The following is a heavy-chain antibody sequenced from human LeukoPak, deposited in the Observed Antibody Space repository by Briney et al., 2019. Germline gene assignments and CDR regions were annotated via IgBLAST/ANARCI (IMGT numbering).Heavy chain of an antibody. D-gene: IGHD1-26*01. CDR3: AREDSVSYPFDY. CDR2: IYHSGST. V-gene: IGHV4-38-2*02. CDR1: GYSISSGYY. Sequence: SETLSLTCAVSGYSISSGYYWGWIRHPPGKGLEWNGSIYHSGSTYYNPSLKSRVTISVDTSKNQFSLKLSSVTAADTAVYYCAREDSVSYPFDYWGQGTLVTVSS. J-gene: IGHJ4*02.